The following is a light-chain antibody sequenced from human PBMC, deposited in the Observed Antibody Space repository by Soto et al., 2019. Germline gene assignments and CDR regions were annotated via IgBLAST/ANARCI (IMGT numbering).Light chain of an antibody. V-gene: IGKV1-5*03. CDR2: KAS. Sequence: DIQMTQFPSTLSASVGDRVTITCRASESISSWLAWYQQKPGKAPKILIYKASSLESGVPSRFTGSGSGTEFTLTISSLQPDDFATYYCQQSSVFSLTFGGGTKVEIK. CDR3: QQSSVFSLT. J-gene: IGKJ4*01. CDR1: ESISSW.